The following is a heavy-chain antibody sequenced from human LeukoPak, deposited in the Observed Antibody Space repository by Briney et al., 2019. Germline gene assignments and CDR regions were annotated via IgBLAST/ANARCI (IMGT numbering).Heavy chain of an antibody. Sequence: GGSLRLSCAASGFTFSSYAMSWVRQAPGKGLEWVSAISGSGDSTYYADSVKGRFTISRDNSKNTLYLQMNSLRAEDTAVYYCAKDEVVVPAWGPFDAFDIWGQGTMVTVSS. CDR1: GFTFSSYA. D-gene: IGHD2-2*01. CDR2: ISGSGDST. CDR3: AKDEVVVPAWGPFDAFDI. J-gene: IGHJ3*02. V-gene: IGHV3-23*01.